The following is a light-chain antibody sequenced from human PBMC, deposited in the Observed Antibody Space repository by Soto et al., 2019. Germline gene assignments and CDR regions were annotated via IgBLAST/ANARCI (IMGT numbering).Light chain of an antibody. V-gene: IGLV2-23*01. CDR2: EGS. J-gene: IGLJ3*02. Sequence: QSALTQPASVSGSPGQSITISCTGTSSDVGSYNLVSWYQQHPGKAPKLMIYEGSKRPSGVSNRFSGSKSGNTASLTISGLQAEDGADYYFCLYAVSSTGVFGGGTKLTVL. CDR1: SSDVGSYNL. CDR3: CLYAVSSTGV.